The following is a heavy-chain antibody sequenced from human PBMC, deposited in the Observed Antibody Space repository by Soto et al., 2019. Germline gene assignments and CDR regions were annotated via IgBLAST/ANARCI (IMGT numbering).Heavy chain of an antibody. CDR2: IYYSGST. D-gene: IGHD4-17*01. Sequence: PSETLSLTCTVSGGSISSGGYYWSWIRQHPGRGLEWTGYIYYSGSTYYNPSLKSRVTISVDTSKNQFSLKLSSVTAADTAVYYCARGISYGDYFDYRGQGTLVTVSS. CDR1: GGSISSGGYY. V-gene: IGHV4-31*03. CDR3: ARGISYGDYFDY. J-gene: IGHJ4*02.